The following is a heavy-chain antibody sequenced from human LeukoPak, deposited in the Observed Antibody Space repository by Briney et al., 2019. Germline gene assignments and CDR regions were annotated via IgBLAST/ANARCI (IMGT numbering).Heavy chain of an antibody. D-gene: IGHD6-19*01. CDR2: IYYSGST. CDR3: ARHVEVAVAGPIDY. J-gene: IGHJ4*02. V-gene: IGHV4-39*01. Sequence: SETLSLTCTVSGGSISSSRDYWGWIRQPPGKGLEWIGSIYYSGSTYYNPSLKSRVTISVDTSKNQFSLKLSSVTAADTAVYYCARHVEVAVAGPIDYWGQGTLVTVSS. CDR1: GGSISSSRDY.